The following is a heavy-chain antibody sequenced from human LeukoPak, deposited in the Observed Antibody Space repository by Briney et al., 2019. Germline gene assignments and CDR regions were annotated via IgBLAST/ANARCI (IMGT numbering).Heavy chain of an antibody. V-gene: IGHV3-21*01. CDR1: GFTFSSYS. CDR3: ARASGSLYDYYYMYV. J-gene: IGHJ6*03. D-gene: IGHD1-26*01. CDR2: ISSSSTYI. Sequence: GGSLRFSCAASGFTFSSYSMNWVRQAPGKGLKWVSSISSSSTYIYYAYSVKGRFTISRDNGKDSLYLKMNSLRAEDTAVYYCARASGSLYDYYYMYVWGKGTTATVSS.